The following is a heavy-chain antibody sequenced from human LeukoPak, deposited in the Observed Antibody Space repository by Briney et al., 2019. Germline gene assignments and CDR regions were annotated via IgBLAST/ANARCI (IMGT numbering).Heavy chain of an antibody. Sequence: SETLSLTCTVSGYSISSGYYWGWIRQPPGKGLEWIGSIYHSGSTYYNPSLKSRVTISVDTSKNQFSLKLSSVTAADTAVYYCARDEYYYDSSGYYYNYYYMDVWGKGTTVTVSS. CDR3: ARDEYYYDSSGYYYNYYYMDV. CDR2: IYHSGST. J-gene: IGHJ6*03. CDR1: GYSISSGYY. V-gene: IGHV4-38-2*02. D-gene: IGHD3-22*01.